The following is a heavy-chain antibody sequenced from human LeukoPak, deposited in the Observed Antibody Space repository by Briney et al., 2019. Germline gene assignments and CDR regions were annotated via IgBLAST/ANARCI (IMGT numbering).Heavy chain of an antibody. D-gene: IGHD6-19*01. V-gene: IGHV4-34*01. CDR2: INHSGST. CDR3: ARTGSGSLNWFDP. CDR1: GGSFSGYY. Sequence: SETLSLTCAVYGGSFSGYYWSWIRQPPGKGLEWIGEINHSGSTNYNPSLKSRVTISVDTSKNQFSLKLSSVTAADTAVYYCARTGSGSLNWFDPWGQGTLVTVSS. J-gene: IGHJ5*02.